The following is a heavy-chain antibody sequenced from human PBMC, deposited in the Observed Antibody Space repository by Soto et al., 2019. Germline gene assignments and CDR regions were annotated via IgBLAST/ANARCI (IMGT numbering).Heavy chain of an antibody. Sequence: EVQLVESGGGVVRPGGSLRLSCAASGFTFDDYGMSWVRQAPGKGLEWVSGINWNGGSTGYADSVKGRFTISRDNAKNSRSLQRNSVRAEDTALYYCARDGGLWFGELTIFDYWGQGTLVTVSS. CDR3: ARDGGLWFGELTIFDY. CDR1: GFTFDDYG. D-gene: IGHD3-10*01. V-gene: IGHV3-20*04. CDR2: INWNGGST. J-gene: IGHJ4*02.